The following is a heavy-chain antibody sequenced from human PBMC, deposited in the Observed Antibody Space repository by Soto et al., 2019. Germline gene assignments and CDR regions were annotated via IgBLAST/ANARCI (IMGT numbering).Heavy chain of an antibody. Sequence: VGSLRLSCAASGFTFSGSAMHWVRQASGKGLEWVGRIRSKANSYATAYAASVKGRFTISRDDSKNTAYLQMNSLKTEDTAVYYCTRPFENCGGDCSLFDPWGQGTLVTVSS. CDR2: IRSKANSYAT. D-gene: IGHD2-21*02. CDR1: GFTFSGSA. J-gene: IGHJ5*02. V-gene: IGHV3-73*01. CDR3: TRPFENCGGDCSLFDP.